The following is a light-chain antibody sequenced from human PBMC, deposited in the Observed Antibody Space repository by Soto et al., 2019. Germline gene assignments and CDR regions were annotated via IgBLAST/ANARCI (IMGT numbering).Light chain of an antibody. CDR2: GAS. J-gene: IGKJ1*01. CDR3: QQYDSLPRT. V-gene: IGKV3-20*01. CDR1: QSVRSSS. Sequence: EIVLTQSPGTLSLSPGERATLSCRSRQSVRSSSLAWYQQTPGQAPRLLNYGASSRAADIPDRFSGSGSGTDFTLTIKRLEPEDFAVYDCQQYDSLPRTFCQGTKVHIK.